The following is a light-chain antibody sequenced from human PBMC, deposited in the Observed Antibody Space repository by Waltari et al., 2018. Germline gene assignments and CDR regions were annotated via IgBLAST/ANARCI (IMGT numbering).Light chain of an antibody. Sequence: DIQMTQSPSSLSASVGASVTITCQASQDISNYLNWYQQKPGKAPKLLIYDASNLETGVPSRFSGSGSGTDFTFTISSLQPEDIATYYCQQYDNLPSYTFGQGTKLEIK. V-gene: IGKV1-33*01. CDR1: QDISNY. CDR3: QQYDNLPSYT. CDR2: DAS. J-gene: IGKJ2*01.